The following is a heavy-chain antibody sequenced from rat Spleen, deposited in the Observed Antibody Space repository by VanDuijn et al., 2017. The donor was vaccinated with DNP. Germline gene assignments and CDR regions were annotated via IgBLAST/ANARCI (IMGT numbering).Heavy chain of an antibody. Sequence: EVQLVESGGGLVQPGGSLKLSCAASGFTFSDYYMAWVRQAPSKGLEWVAYSNYDGGSTYNGDSVKGRFTISRDNAKSTLYLQINSLRSEDMATYYCTRHVLPLRVWDYWGQGVMVTVSS. CDR3: TRHVLPLRVWDY. CDR2: SNYDGGST. V-gene: IGHV5-22*01. D-gene: IGHD1-4*01. CDR1: GFTFSDYY. J-gene: IGHJ2*01.